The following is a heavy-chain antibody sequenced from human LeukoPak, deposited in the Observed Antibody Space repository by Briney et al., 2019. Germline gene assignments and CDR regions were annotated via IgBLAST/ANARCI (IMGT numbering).Heavy chain of an antibody. CDR1: GFTFDDYA. Sequence: PGGSLRLSCAASGFTFDDYAMHWVRQAPGKGLEWVSLISGVGGSTYYADSVKGRFTISRDNSKNSLYLQMNSLRTEDTALYYCAKDIFPIVGATHDAFDIWGQGTMVTVSS. D-gene: IGHD1-26*01. J-gene: IGHJ3*02. V-gene: IGHV3-43*02. CDR2: ISGVGGST. CDR3: AKDIFPIVGATHDAFDI.